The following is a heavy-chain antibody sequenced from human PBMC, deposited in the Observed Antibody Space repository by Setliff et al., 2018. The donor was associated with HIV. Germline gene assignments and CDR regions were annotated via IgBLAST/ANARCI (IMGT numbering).Heavy chain of an antibody. CDR3: ARKEKGGAFDI. Sequence: SETLSLTCTVSGGSISSYYWSWIRQPPGKRLEWIGYIYYTGGTSYNPSLQSRVTISVDTPKNQFSLHLNSVTAADTAVYYCARKEKGGAFDIWGLGTLVTVSS. CDR1: GGSISSYY. J-gene: IGHJ3*02. V-gene: IGHV4-59*01. CDR2: IYYTGGT.